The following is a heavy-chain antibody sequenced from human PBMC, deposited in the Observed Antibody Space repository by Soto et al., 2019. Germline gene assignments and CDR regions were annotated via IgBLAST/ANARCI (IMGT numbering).Heavy chain of an antibody. J-gene: IGHJ3*02. CDR3: ASPQHSSGWYDAFDI. CDR2: ISSSSYI. CDR1: GFTFSSYS. V-gene: IGHV3-21*01. D-gene: IGHD6-19*01. Sequence: GGSLRLSCAASGFTFSSYSMNWVRQAPGKGLEWVSSISSSSYIYYADSVKGRFTISRDNAKNSLYLQMNSLRAEDTVVYYCASPQHSSGWYDAFDIWGQGTMVTVSS.